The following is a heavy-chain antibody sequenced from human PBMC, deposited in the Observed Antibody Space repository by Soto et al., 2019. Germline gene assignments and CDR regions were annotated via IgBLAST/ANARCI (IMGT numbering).Heavy chain of an antibody. J-gene: IGHJ4*02. Sequence: PGGSLRLSCAASGFPFDDYAMYWVRQTPGKGLEWVSGISWSGNNMDYRDSVKGRFTISRDNSQNTLFLQMNSLRAEDTAVYYCARGKTYFDYWGQGTLVTVSS. V-gene: IGHV3-9*01. CDR2: ISWSGNNM. CDR1: GFPFDDYA. CDR3: ARGKTYFDY.